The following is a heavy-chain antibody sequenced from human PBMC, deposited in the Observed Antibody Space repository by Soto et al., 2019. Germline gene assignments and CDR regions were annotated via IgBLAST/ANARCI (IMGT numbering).Heavy chain of an antibody. CDR2: ISSSSSYI. CDR3: ARSIRAYCSGGSCRALDY. J-gene: IGHJ4*02. V-gene: IGHV3-21*01. Sequence: PGGSLRLSCAASGFTFSSYSMKWVRQAPGKGLEWVSSISSSSSYIYYADSVKGRFTISRDNAKNSLYLQMNSLRAEDTAVYYCARSIRAYCSGGSCRALDYWGQGTLVTVSS. D-gene: IGHD2-15*01. CDR1: GFTFSSYS.